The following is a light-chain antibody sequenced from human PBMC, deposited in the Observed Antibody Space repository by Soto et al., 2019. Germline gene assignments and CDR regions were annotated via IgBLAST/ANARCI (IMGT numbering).Light chain of an antibody. CDR1: SSNIGNNY. CDR2: DNN. V-gene: IGLV1-51*01. Sequence: QSALTQPPSVSAAPGQKVTISCSGSSSNIGNNYVSWYQQLPGTAPKLLIYDNNRRPSGIPDRFSGSKSGTSATLGITGLQTGDEGDYYCATWDSRLSAAKVFGGGTKLTVL. J-gene: IGLJ3*02. CDR3: ATWDSRLSAAKV.